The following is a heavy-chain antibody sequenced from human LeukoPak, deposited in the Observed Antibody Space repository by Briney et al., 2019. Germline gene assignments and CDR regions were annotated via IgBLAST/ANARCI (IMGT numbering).Heavy chain of an antibody. V-gene: IGHV4-4*07. J-gene: IGHJ4*02. CDR2: IYTSGST. Sequence: PSETLSLTCTVSGGSINSYYWSWIRQPAGKGLEWIGRIYTSGSTNYNPSLKSRVTMSVDTSKNQFSLKLSSVTAADTAMYYCARGHGDYLAVFDYWGQGTLVTVPS. CDR3: ARGHGDYLAVFDY. CDR1: GGSINSYY. D-gene: IGHD4-17*01.